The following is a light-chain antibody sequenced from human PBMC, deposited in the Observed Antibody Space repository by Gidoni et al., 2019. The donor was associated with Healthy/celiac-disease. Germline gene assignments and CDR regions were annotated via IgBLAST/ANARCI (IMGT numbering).Light chain of an antibody. CDR2: AAS. CDR3: QQSYSTLYT. J-gene: IGKJ2*01. Sequence: DIQMTQSPSSLSASVGDRVTITCRASQSISSYLNWYQQKPGKAPKLLIYAASSLQSGVPSRLSGSGSGTDFTLTISSLQPEDCATYYCQQSYSTLYTFGQGTKLEIK. V-gene: IGKV1-39*01. CDR1: QSISSY.